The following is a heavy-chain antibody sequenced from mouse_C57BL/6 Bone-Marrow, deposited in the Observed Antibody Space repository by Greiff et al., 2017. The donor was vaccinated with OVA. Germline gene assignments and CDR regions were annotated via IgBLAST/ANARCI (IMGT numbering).Heavy chain of an antibody. CDR3: ARPNDGYYVGAMDY. J-gene: IGHJ4*01. V-gene: IGHV1-75*01. CDR2: IFPGSGST. CDR1: GYTFTDYY. Sequence: VQVVESGPELVKPGASVKISCKASGYTFTDYYINWVKQRPGQGLEWIGWIFPGSGSTYYNEKFKGKATLTVDKSSSTAYMLLSSLTSEDSAVYFCARPNDGYYVGAMDYWGQGTSVTVSS. D-gene: IGHD2-3*01.